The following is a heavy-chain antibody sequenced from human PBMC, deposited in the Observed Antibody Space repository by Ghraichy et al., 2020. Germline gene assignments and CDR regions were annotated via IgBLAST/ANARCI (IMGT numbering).Heavy chain of an antibody. J-gene: IGHJ4*02. D-gene: IGHD3-3*01. Sequence: GRSLRLSCAASGFTFSSYSMNWVRQAPGKGLEWVSSISSSSSYIYYADSVKGRFTISRDNAKNSLYLQMNSLRAEDTAVYYCAREGNYDFWSGYPAGPNIDYWGQGTLVTVSS. CDR1: GFTFSSYS. CDR2: ISSSSSYI. V-gene: IGHV3-21*01. CDR3: AREGNYDFWSGYPAGPNIDY.